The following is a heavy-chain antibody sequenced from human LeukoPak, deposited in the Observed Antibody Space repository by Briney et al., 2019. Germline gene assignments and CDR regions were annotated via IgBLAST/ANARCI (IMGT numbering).Heavy chain of an antibody. CDR1: GFTFSNYW. Sequence: GGSLRLSCTASGFTFSNYWMSWVRQAPGKGPEGVANIKQDGSEKYSLDSLKGRFTISRDNAKRSLYLQMNSLRAEDTAVYYCARYQGGGRDVWGQGTTVTVSS. CDR3: ARYQGGGRDV. CDR2: IKQDGSEK. D-gene: IGHD2-15*01. V-gene: IGHV3-7*01. J-gene: IGHJ6*02.